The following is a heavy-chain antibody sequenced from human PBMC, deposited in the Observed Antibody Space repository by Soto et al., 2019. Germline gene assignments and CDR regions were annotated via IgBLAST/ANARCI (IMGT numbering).Heavy chain of an antibody. D-gene: IGHD3-10*01. V-gene: IGHV3-30*18. Sequence: QVQLVESGGGVVQPGRSLRLSCAASGFIFSSYGMHWVRQAPGKGLEWVAVISFDGSNKFYADSVKGRFTISRDNSNNTVYLQMNSLRAEDTAVYYCAKALYGSWTDYYFGMDVWGQGTTVTVSS. J-gene: IGHJ6*02. CDR1: GFIFSSYG. CDR2: ISFDGSNK. CDR3: AKALYGSWTDYYFGMDV.